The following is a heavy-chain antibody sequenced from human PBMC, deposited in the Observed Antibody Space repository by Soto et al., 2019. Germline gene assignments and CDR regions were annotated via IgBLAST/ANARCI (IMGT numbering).Heavy chain of an antibody. V-gene: IGHV3-30*18. D-gene: IGHD3-9*01. CDR3: AKDYDILYRYYYYGMDV. Sequence: LRLSCAASGFTFSSYGMHWVRQAPGKGLEWVAVISYDGSNKYYADSVKGRFTISRDNSKNTLYLQMNSLRAEDTAVYYCAKDYDILYRYYYYGMDVWGQGTTVTVSS. CDR2: ISYDGSNK. CDR1: GFTFSSYG. J-gene: IGHJ6*02.